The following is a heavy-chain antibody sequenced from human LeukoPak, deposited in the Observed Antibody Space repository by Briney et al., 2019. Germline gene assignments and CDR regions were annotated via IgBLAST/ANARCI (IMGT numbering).Heavy chain of an antibody. D-gene: IGHD1-14*01. CDR1: GFTFSSYA. Sequence: RGSLRLSCAASGFTFSSYAMSWVRQAPGKGLEWVSAISGSGGSTYYADSVKGRFTISRDNSKNTLYLQMNSLRAEDTAVYYCAKGPPRRFGFEVGYYMDVWGKGTTVTVSS. CDR2: ISGSGGST. V-gene: IGHV3-23*01. CDR3: AKGPPRRFGFEVGYYMDV. J-gene: IGHJ6*03.